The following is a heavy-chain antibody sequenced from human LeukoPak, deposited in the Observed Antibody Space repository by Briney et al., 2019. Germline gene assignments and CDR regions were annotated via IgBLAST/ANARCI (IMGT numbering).Heavy chain of an antibody. V-gene: IGHV3-21*01. Sequence: GGSLRLSCAASGFTFSSYSMNWVRQAPGKGLEGVSSISSSSSYIYYADSAKRRFNISRDNAKNCLHLQMNSLRAEDTAVFYCGRVTTFTHFDYWGQGTLVTVSS. CDR2: ISSSSSYI. CDR3: GRVTTFTHFDY. D-gene: IGHD4-17*01. CDR1: GFTFSSYS. J-gene: IGHJ4*02.